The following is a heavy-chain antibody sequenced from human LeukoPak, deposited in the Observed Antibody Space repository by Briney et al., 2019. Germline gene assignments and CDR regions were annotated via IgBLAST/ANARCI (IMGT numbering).Heavy chain of an antibody. CDR3: AAGDRNGWYFDY. V-gene: IGHV3-20*01. D-gene: IGHD6-19*01. CDR1: GFTFDEYG. CDR2: INWDGSST. Sequence: PGGSLRLSCAASGFTFDEYGMSWVRQVPGKGLEWVAGINWDGSSTGYGDSVKGRFTISRDNAENSLYLQMNSLRVEDTAFYLCAAGDRNGWYFDYWGQGTLVTVSS. J-gene: IGHJ4*02.